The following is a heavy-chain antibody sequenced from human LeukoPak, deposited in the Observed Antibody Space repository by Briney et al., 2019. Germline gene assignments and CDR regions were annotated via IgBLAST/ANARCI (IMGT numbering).Heavy chain of an antibody. V-gene: IGHV7-4-1*02. D-gene: IGHD6-19*01. Sequence: ASVKVSCKASGYTFTSYAMNWVRQAPGQGLEWMGWININTGNPTYAQGFTGRFVFSLDTSVSTAYLQISSLKAEDTAVYYCASPGYSSGHDAFDIWGQGTMVTVSS. CDR1: GYTFTSYA. J-gene: IGHJ3*02. CDR3: ASPGYSSGHDAFDI. CDR2: ININTGNP.